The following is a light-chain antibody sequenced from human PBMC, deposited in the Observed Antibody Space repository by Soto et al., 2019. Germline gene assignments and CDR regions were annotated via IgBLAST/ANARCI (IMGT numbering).Light chain of an antibody. J-gene: IGKJ1*01. CDR3: QQYHNLWT. Sequence: EIVMTQSPATLSVSPGERATLSCRASQSVYSNVAWYQQRPGQAPRLLIYRASTRATGVPARFSGSGSGTEFTLTISSLQSEDFAVYYCQQYHNLWTFGQGTEVEIK. V-gene: IGKV3-15*01. CDR2: RAS. CDR1: QSVYSN.